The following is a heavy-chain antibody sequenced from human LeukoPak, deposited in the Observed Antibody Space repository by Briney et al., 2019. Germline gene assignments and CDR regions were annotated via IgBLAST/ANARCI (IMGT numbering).Heavy chain of an antibody. D-gene: IGHD6-19*01. CDR1: GFTFSSYW. CDR3: ARMYSSGWYNV. V-gene: IGHV3-7*01. CDR2: IKEDGSGK. J-gene: IGHJ3*01. Sequence: GGSLRLSCTASGFTFSSYWMSWVRQAPGKGLEWVANIKEDGSGKYYVDSVKGRFTIPRDNAKNSLYLHMNSLRAEDTAVYYCARMYSSGWYNVWGQGTMVTVSS.